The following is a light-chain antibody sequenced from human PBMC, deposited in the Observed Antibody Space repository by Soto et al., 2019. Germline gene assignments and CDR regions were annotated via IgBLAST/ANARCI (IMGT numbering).Light chain of an antibody. CDR2: QAS. J-gene: IGKJ2*01. CDR3: QQYNSYSPRYT. CDR1: QSISSW. Sequence: DTQMTQSPSTLSASVGDRVTITCRASQSISSWLAWYQQKPGKAPKLLIYQASSLESGVPSRFSGSGSGTEFTLTISSLQPDDFATYHCQQYNSYSPRYTFGHGTKLEIK. V-gene: IGKV1-5*03.